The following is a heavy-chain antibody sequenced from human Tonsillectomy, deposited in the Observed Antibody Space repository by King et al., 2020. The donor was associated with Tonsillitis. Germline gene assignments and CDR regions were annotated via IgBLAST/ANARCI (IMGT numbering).Heavy chain of an antibody. D-gene: IGHD6-13*01. CDR1: GGSISSSSYY. CDR3: ARQEITNWGSSWPDY. J-gene: IGHJ4*02. CDR2: INYSGRT. Sequence: QLQESGPGLVKPSETLSLTCTVAGGSISSSSYYWGWIRQPPGKGLEWIGSINYSGRTYYNPSLKSRVTISVDTSKNQFSLKLSSVTAADTAVYYCARQEITNWGSSWPDYWGQGTLVTVSS. V-gene: IGHV4-39*01.